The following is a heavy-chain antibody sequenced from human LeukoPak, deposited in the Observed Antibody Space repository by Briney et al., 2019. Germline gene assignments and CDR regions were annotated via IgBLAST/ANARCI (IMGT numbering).Heavy chain of an antibody. J-gene: IGHJ3*02. D-gene: IGHD3-22*01. CDR2: IKQDGSEK. V-gene: IGHV3-7*01. CDR1: GVTLSSYG. Sequence: PGGSLRLSCAVSGVTLSSYGMTWVRQAPGKGLEWVANIKQDGSEKYYVDSVKGRFTISRDNAKNSLYLQMNSLRAEDTAVYYCARERMIVDSLDAFDIWGQGTMVTVSS. CDR3: ARERMIVDSLDAFDI.